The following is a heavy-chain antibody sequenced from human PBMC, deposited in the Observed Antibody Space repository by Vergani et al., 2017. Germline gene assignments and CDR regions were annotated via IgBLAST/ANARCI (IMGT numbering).Heavy chain of an antibody. CDR1: GGTFSSYT. Sequence: QVQLVQSGAEVKKPGSSVKVSCKASGGTFSSYTISWVRQAPGQGLEWMGRIIPILGIANYAQKFQGRATITADKSTSTAYMELSSLRSEDTAVYYCARIGPVAGKDYWGQGTLVTVSS. V-gene: IGHV1-69*02. J-gene: IGHJ4*02. CDR3: ARIGPVAGKDY. D-gene: IGHD6-19*01. CDR2: IIPILGIA.